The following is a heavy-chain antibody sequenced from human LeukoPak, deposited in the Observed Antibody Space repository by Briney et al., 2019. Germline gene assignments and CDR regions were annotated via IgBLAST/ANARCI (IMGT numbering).Heavy chain of an antibody. D-gene: IGHD3-16*01. V-gene: IGHV3-23*01. CDR1: GVTFNRYS. J-gene: IGHJ4*02. CDR2: ISGGGGST. Sequence: GGSLRLSCATPGVTFNRYSMNWVRQAPGKGLEWVSAISGGGGSTHYADSVKGRFTISRDNSKNTLYLQMNSLRVDDTALYYCARDNGGHFLFDYWGQGTLVTVSS. CDR3: ARDNGGHFLFDY.